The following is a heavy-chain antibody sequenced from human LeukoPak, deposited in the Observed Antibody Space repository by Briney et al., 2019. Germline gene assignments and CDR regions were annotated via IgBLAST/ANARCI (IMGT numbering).Heavy chain of an antibody. D-gene: IGHD1-1*01. CDR2: LRGDTGDT. CDR1: GYMVSDYY. Sequence: ASVTVSSKTSGYMVSDYYMHWVRQAPGQGLEWMGWLRGDTGDTDSPQKFKGRVTMTRDTATNTAYMQLSRLTYDDTAIYFCARVRYNACDYWGQGTLVTVSS. V-gene: IGHV1-2*02. CDR3: ARVRYNACDY. J-gene: IGHJ4*02.